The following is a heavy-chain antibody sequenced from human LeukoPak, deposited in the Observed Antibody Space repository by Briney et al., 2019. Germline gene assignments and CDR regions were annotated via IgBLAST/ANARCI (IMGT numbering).Heavy chain of an antibody. V-gene: IGHV4-38-2*02. CDR3: ASRRGVRGPFDY. CDR2: IYHSGST. D-gene: IGHD3-10*01. J-gene: IGHJ4*02. CDR1: GASISGTDY. Sequence: PSETLSLTCTVSGASISGTDYWGWIRQRPGKGLEWIGRIYHSGSTYYNPSLKSRVTISVDTSKNQFSLKLSSVTAADTAVYYCASRRGVRGPFDYWGQGTLVTVSS.